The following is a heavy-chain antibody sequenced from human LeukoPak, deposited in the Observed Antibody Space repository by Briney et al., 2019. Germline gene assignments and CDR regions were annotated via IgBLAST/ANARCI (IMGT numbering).Heavy chain of an antibody. CDR2: MNPNSGNT. V-gene: IGHV1-8*03. CDR1: GYTFTSYD. Sequence: GASVKVSCKASGYTFTSYDINWVRQATGQGLEWMGWMNPNSGNTGYAQKFQGRVTITRNTSISTAYMELSSLRSEDTAVYYCARGPLLRGYSYGFESHYYYMDVWGKGTTVTVSS. D-gene: IGHD5-18*01. CDR3: ARGPLLRGYSYGFESHYYYMDV. J-gene: IGHJ6*03.